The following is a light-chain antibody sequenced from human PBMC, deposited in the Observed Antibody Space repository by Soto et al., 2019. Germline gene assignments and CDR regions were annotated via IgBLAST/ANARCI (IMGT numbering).Light chain of an antibody. CDR1: RSDVGGYNY. CDR3: SSYAGVNSVV. Sequence: QSALTQPPSASGSPGQSVTISCTGTRSDVGGYNYVSWYQQHPGKAPKLMIYEVTKRPSGVPDRFSGSKSGNTASLTVSGLQAEDEADYYCSSYAGVNSVVFGGGTKVTVL. V-gene: IGLV2-8*01. J-gene: IGLJ2*01. CDR2: EVT.